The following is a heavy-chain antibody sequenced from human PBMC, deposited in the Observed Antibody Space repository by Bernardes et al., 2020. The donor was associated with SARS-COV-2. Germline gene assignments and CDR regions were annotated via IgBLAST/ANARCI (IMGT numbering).Heavy chain of an antibody. J-gene: IGHJ4*02. CDR1: GFTFSGSA. CDR2: IRSKANSYAT. D-gene: IGHD3-10*01. Sequence: GGSLRLSCAASGFTFSGSAMHWVRQASGTGLEWVGRIRSKANSYATAYAASVKGRFTISRDDSKNTAYLQMNSLKTEDTAVYYCAAYGSGIYWGQGTLVTVSS. CDR3: AAYGSGIY. V-gene: IGHV3-73*01.